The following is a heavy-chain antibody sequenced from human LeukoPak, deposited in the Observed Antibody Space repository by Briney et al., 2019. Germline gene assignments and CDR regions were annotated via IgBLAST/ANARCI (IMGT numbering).Heavy chain of an antibody. V-gene: IGHV3-15*01. CDR2: IKSKTDGGTT. D-gene: IGHD3-10*01. CDR3: TTDSRVRTWLSVWFGESIPDY. Sequence: GGSLRLSCAASGFTFSNAWMSWVRQAPGKGLEWVGRIKSKTDGGTTDYAAPVKGRFTISRDDSKNTLYLQMYSLKTEDTAVYYCTTDSRVRTWLSVWFGESIPDYWGQGTLVTVSS. J-gene: IGHJ4*02. CDR1: GFTFSNAW.